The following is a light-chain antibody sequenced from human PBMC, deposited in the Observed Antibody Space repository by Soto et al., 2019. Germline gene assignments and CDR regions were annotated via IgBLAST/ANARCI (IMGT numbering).Light chain of an antibody. V-gene: IGKV1-39*01. J-gene: IGKJ2*03. CDR1: QGINTY. Sequence: DIQVTQSPASLSASVGDRVTITCRTSQGINTYLNWYQQKSGEAPRLLIAASDLESGVPSRFSGSRSGTDFTLTISGLRPEDFATYYCQQAYITPYSFGQGTKLEI. CDR2: AAS. CDR3: QQAYITPYS.